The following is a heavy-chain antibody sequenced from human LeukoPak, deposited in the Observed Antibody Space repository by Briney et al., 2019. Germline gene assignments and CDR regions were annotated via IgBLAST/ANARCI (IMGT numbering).Heavy chain of an antibody. V-gene: IGHV3-11*01. CDR3: ARGGGSGSYYSIDY. CDR1: GFTFSDYY. CDR2: IRTSGSTI. J-gene: IGHJ4*02. D-gene: IGHD3-10*01. Sequence: PGGSLRLSCAASGFTFSDYYMSWIRQAPGKGPEWVSCIRTSGSTIYYADSVKGRFTISRDNARNSVYLQMNSLRAEDTAVYYCARGGGSGSYYSIDYWGQGTLVTVSS.